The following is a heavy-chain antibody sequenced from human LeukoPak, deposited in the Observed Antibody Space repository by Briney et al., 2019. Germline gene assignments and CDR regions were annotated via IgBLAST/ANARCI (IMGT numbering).Heavy chain of an antibody. J-gene: IGHJ4*02. CDR1: GYSISSGYY. V-gene: IGHV4-38-2*02. CDR3: ARDNSGLLETTIDY. D-gene: IGHD3-10*01. Sequence: SETLSLTCTVSGYSISSGYYRGWIRQPPGKGLEWIGSIYHSGSTYYNPPLKSRVTISVDTSKNQFSLKLSSVTAADTAVYYCARDNSGLLETTIDYWGQGTLVTVSS. CDR2: IYHSGST.